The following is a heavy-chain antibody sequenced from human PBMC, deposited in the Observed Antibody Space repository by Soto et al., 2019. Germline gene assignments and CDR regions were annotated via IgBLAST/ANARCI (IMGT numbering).Heavy chain of an antibody. D-gene: IGHD2-15*01. V-gene: IGHV3-30-3*01. Sequence: QVQLVESGGGVVQPGRSLRLSCAASGFTFNSYAMHWVRQAPGKGLEWVAVISYDGSNKYYAASVKGRFTISRDNSKNPRYLQMNSLRAEDTAVYYCARFKGCSGGSCYPYFYYWGQGTLVTVSS. CDR2: ISYDGSNK. CDR1: GFTFNSYA. J-gene: IGHJ4*02. CDR3: ARFKGCSGGSCYPYFYY.